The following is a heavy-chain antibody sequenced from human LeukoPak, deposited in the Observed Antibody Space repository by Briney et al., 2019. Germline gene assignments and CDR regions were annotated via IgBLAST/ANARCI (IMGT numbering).Heavy chain of an antibody. D-gene: IGHD2-8*01. J-gene: IGHJ4*02. Sequence: SETLSLTCTVSGGSISSSSYYWGWIRQPPGKGLEWIGSIYYSGSTYYNPSLKSRVTISVDRSKNQFSLKLSSVTAADTAVYYCAGTRPYCTNGVCPLNDWGQGTLVTVSS. V-gene: IGHV4-39*07. CDR2: IYYSGST. CDR3: AGTRPYCTNGVCPLND. CDR1: GGSISSSSYY.